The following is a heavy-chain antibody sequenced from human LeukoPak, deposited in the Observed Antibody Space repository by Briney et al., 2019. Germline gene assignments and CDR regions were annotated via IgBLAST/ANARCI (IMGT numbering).Heavy chain of an antibody. J-gene: IGHJ4*02. CDR2: IIPIFGTA. CDR3: ARGWNYYGSGSYLYYFDY. CDR1: GGTFSSYA. V-gene: IGHV1-69*05. D-gene: IGHD3-10*01. Sequence: ASVKVSCKASGGTFSSYAISWVRQAPGQGLEWMGRIIPIFGTANYAQKFQGRVTITTDESTSTAYMELSSLRSEDPAVYYCARGWNYYGSGSYLYYFDYWGQGTLVTVSS.